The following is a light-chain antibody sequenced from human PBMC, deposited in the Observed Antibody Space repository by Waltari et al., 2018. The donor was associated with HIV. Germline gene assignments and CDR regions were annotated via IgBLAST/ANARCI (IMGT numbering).Light chain of an antibody. V-gene: IGKV1-39*01. CDR1: QIMSLS. J-gene: IGKJ2*01. CDR3: QQTYSSPYT. Sequence: DIQMTQFPSSLSASLGDRVTITCRASQIMSLSLNWFQHKPGKAPKLLIYGASNLQSGVPSRFSGSGSGTDFTLTISSLQPEDFATYFCQQTYSSPYTFGQGTKLEI. CDR2: GAS.